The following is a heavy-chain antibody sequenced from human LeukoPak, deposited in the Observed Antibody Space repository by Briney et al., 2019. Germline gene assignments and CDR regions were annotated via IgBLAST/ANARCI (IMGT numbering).Heavy chain of an antibody. Sequence: SGALSVTRVLSLGSSIGYFLSWIRPPPRKGVEWIGETIPGGGTRRTPPLQSRVSISLDTSKHQFSLQLTSLTAADTALYYCARDRERLAATGTLRGSASFNPFSYYVLYVWAEGTTDTVSS. CDR3: ARDRERLAATGTLRGSASFNPFSYYVLYV. CDR2: TIPGGGT. J-gene: IGHJ6*01. V-gene: IGHV4-34*12. D-gene: IGHD6-13*01. CDR1: LGSSIGYF.